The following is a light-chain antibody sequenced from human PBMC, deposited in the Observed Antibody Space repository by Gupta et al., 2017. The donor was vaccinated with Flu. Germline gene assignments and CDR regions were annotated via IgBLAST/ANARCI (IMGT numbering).Light chain of an antibody. CDR3: QQYGSSPRGGFT. CDR2: GAS. J-gene: IGKJ3*01. CDR1: QIVSYSY. V-gene: IGKV3-20*01. Sequence: SLSPGERATLSCRASQIVSYSYLAWYQQKPGQAPRLLIYGASSRAIGIPDRFSGSGSGTDFTLTISRLEPEDFALYYCQQYGSSPRGGFTFGPGTKVDIK.